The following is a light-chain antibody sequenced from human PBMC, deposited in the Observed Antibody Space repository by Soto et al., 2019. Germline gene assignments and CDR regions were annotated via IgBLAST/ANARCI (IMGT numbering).Light chain of an antibody. CDR1: QSVSSY. V-gene: IGKV3-11*01. CDR2: DAS. Sequence: DIVLTQSPATLSLSPGERATLSCRASQSVSSYLAWYQQKTGQAPRLLIYDASNRATGSPARFSGSGSGTDFTLTISSLEPEDFAVYDCQQRSNWPPRITVGQGTRLEIK. J-gene: IGKJ5*01. CDR3: QQRSNWPPRIT.